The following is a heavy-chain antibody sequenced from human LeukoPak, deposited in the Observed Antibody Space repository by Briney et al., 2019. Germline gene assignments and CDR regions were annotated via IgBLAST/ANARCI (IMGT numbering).Heavy chain of an antibody. CDR1: GFTFSSYG. Sequence: GGSLTLSCAASGFTFSSYGMHWVRQAPGKGLEWVAVIWYDGSNKYYADSVKGRFTISRDNSKNTLYLQMNSLRAEDTAVYYCARDGTIFGVVPDYWGQGTLVTVSS. V-gene: IGHV3-33*01. CDR2: IWYDGSNK. J-gene: IGHJ4*02. D-gene: IGHD3-3*01. CDR3: ARDGTIFGVVPDY.